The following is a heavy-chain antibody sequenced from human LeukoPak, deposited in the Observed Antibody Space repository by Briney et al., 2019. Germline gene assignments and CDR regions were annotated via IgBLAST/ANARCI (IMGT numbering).Heavy chain of an antibody. D-gene: IGHD5-18*01. CDR2: IYYSGST. J-gene: IGHJ4*02. Sequence: SETLSLTCTVSGGSIRSSRDFWGWIRQPPGKGLEWIGSIYYSGSTYYNPSLKSRVTISVDTSKNQFSLKLSSVTAADTAVYYCAESNGYSYGYFDYWGQGTLVTVSS. V-gene: IGHV4-39*01. CDR3: AESNGYSYGYFDY. CDR1: GGSIRSSRDF.